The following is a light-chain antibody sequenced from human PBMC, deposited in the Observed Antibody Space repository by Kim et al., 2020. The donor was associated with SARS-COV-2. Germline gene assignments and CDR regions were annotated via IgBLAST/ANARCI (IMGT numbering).Light chain of an antibody. V-gene: IGKV1-5*03. J-gene: IGKJ2*01. CDR3: QHYSRFPYT. Sequence: SASVGDRVTITCRASQDITTWLAWYQQKPGKAPKLLIYKASNLESGVPSRFSASGSGTDFTLTISSPQPEDFATYYCQHYSRFPYTFGQGTKLEI. CDR1: QDITTW. CDR2: KAS.